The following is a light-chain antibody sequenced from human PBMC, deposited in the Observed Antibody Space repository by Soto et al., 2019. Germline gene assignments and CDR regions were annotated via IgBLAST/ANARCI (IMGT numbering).Light chain of an antibody. V-gene: IGKV1-39*01. CDR2: AAS. J-gene: IGKJ1*01. Sequence: IQMTQSPSSLSASVGDRVTITCRASQTISTYLHWYQQKAGEAPKLLIYAASNLQGGVPSRFSCSGSGADFTLTINSLQPEDFATYYCQQGYSTPWTFGQGTRVEIK. CDR1: QTISTY. CDR3: QQGYSTPWT.